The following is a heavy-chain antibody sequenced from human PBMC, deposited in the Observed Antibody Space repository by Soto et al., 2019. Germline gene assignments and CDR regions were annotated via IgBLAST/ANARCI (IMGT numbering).Heavy chain of an antibody. V-gene: IGHV4-59*11. CDR3: ARGKFPFTFDY. CDR1: GFSISSHY. CDR2: IYYSGST. J-gene: IGHJ4*02. D-gene: IGHD3-10*01. Sequence: SDTLSLTCTVSGFSISSHYLSWIRQSPGKGLEWIGYIYYSGSTNYNPSLKSRVTISEDASKNQFSLKLSSVTAADTAVYYCARGKFPFTFDYWGQGTMVNVS.